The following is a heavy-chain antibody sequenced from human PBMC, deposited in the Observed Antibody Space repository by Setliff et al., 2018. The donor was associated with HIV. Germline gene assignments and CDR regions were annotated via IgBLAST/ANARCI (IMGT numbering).Heavy chain of an antibody. V-gene: IGHV1-3*04. CDR1: GYSFSSHP. D-gene: IGHD3-22*01. CDR3: ARDRCDSVKCYLYNWFDP. Sequence: WASVKVSCKTSGYSFSSHPIHWVRQAPGQRPEWMGWIKTGNGDTQYSQKFRDRVTITRDTSADTVYMELSSLRSEDTAVYYCARDRCDSVKCYLYNWFDPWGQGTLVTV. CDR2: IKTGNGDT. J-gene: IGHJ5*02.